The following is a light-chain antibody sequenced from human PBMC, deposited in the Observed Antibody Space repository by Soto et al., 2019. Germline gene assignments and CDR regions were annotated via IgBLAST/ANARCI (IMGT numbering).Light chain of an antibody. CDR1: QTVTRSY. CDR2: GAS. CDR3: QQYGTSPRT. Sequence: EIVLTQSPGTMCLSPGERVTLSCRASQTVTRSYLAWYQQKPGQAPRLLIYGASIRATGIPDRFSGSGSGTDFTLTISRLEPEDFAVYYCQQYGTSPRTFGQGTKVEIK. V-gene: IGKV3-20*01. J-gene: IGKJ1*01.